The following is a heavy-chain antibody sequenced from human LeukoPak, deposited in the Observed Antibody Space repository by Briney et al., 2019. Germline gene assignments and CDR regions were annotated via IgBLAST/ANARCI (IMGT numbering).Heavy chain of an antibody. J-gene: IGHJ4*02. CDR2: ISSSSTI. CDR1: GFTFSSYT. Sequence: GGSLRLSCAASGFTFSSYTMNWVRQAPGRGLEWVSYISSSSTIYYADSVKGRFTISRDNAKNSLYLQMNSLRDEDTAVYYCARAPSGYYFDYWGQGTLVTVSS. D-gene: IGHD1-26*01. V-gene: IGHV3-48*02. CDR3: ARAPSGYYFDY.